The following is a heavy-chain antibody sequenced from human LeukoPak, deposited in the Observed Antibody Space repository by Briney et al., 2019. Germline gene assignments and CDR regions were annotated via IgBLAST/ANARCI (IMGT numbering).Heavy chain of an antibody. D-gene: IGHD3-3*01. V-gene: IGHV1-18*01. CDR1: GYTFTSYG. J-gene: IGHJ4*02. CDR2: ISAYNGNT. CDR3: ARSLLGRFLEWYLGY. Sequence: ASVKVSCKASGYTFTSYGISWVRQAPGQGLEWMGWISAYNGNTNYAQKLQGRVTMTTDTSTSTAYMELRSLRSDDTAVYYCARSLLGRFLEWYLGYWGQGTLVTVSS.